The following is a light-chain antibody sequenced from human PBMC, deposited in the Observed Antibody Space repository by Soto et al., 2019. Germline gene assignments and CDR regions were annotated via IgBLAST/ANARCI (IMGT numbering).Light chain of an antibody. CDR2: GNV. Sequence: QSVLTQPPSVSGAPGQRVTISCTGSSSNIGAGYDVHWYQQLPGTAPKLLIYGNVNRPSGVPDRFSGSKSGTSASLAITGLQAEDEADYYCQSYHSSLSGVVFGGGTKVTVL. J-gene: IGLJ2*01. V-gene: IGLV1-40*01. CDR3: QSYHSSLSGVV. CDR1: SSNIGAGYD.